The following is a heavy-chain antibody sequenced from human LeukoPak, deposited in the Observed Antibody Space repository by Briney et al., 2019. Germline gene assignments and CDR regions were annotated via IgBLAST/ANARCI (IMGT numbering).Heavy chain of an antibody. CDR3: AKRRGYDFWSGYYNWFDP. CDR1: GCTFSSFG. V-gene: IGHV3-23*01. CDR2: ISGGGHRT. Sequence: PGGSLRLSCSASGCTFSSFGMSWVRQAPGKGPEWVSAISGGGHRTYYADSVKGRFTTSRDNSKSTLYLQMNSLRAEDTAVYYCAKRRGYDFWSGYYNWFDPWGQGTLVTVSS. J-gene: IGHJ5*02. D-gene: IGHD3-3*01.